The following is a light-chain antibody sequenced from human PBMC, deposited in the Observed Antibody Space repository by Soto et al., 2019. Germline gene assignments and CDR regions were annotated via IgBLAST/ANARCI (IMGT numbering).Light chain of an antibody. J-gene: IGKJ1*01. CDR1: QSISSW. V-gene: IGKV1-5*01. CDR3: QQYNRGT. Sequence: DIQMTQSPSTLSASVGDRVTITCRVSQSISSWLAWYQQKPGKAPKLLIYDASSLESGVPSRFSGSGSGTEFTLTISSLQPDDFATYYCQQYNRGTFGQGTKVEIK. CDR2: DAS.